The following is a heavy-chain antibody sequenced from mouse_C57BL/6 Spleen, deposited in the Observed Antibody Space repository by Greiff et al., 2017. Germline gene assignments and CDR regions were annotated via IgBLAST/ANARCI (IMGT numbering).Heavy chain of an antibody. J-gene: IGHJ3*01. CDR2: IYPGDGDT. V-gene: IGHV1-82*01. CDR3: AIYGPFAY. D-gene: IGHD1-1*02. Sequence: VQLQQSGPELVKPGASVKISCKASGYAFSSSWMNWVKQRPGKGLEWIGRIYPGDGDTNYNGKFKGKATLTADKSSSTAYMQLSSLTSEDSAVXFCAIYGPFAYWGQGTLVTVSA. CDR1: GYAFSSSW.